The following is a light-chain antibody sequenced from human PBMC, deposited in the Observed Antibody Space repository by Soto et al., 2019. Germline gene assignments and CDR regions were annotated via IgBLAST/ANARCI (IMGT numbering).Light chain of an antibody. CDR2: GAS. J-gene: IGKJ5*01. CDR1: QSVATN. Sequence: EIVRTQSPATLSVSPGERATLSCRASQSVATNLAWYQQKPGQAPRLLIYGASSRATGIPDRFSGSGSGTDFTLTITGLQPEDFATYYCQQSFTVPITFGQGTRLEIK. CDR3: QQSFTVPIT. V-gene: IGKV3D-15*01.